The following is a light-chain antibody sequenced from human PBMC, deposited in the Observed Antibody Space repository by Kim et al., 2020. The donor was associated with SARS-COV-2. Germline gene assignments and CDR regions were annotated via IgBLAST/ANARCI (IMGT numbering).Light chain of an antibody. J-gene: IGLJ3*02. V-gene: IGLV2-14*03. CDR3: SSYTSSSTWV. CDR2: NVS. CDR1: SSDVGGYNY. Sequence: QPVLAQPATVSGSPGQSITISCSGSSSDVGGYNYVSWYQQHPAKAPKLIVYNVSNRPSGVSNRFSGSKSGNTASLTISGLQAEDEADYYCSSYTSSSTWVFGGGTQLTVL.